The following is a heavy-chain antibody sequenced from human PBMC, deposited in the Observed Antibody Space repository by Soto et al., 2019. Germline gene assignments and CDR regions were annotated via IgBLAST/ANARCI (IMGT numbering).Heavy chain of an antibody. V-gene: IGHV1-8*01. CDR2: MNPNSGNT. J-gene: IGHJ6*03. CDR3: ATCPDLASYYFYYPGV. D-gene: IGHD2-15*01. Sequence: QVQLVQSGAEVKKPGASVKVSCKASGYSFTSYELYWVRQATGQGLEWMGWMNPNSGNTGYSQQLQGRVTMTRNTPISTAYMKLTSLRSEATAVYYCATCPDLASYYFYYPGVWGKGTTVTVSS. CDR1: GYSFTSYE.